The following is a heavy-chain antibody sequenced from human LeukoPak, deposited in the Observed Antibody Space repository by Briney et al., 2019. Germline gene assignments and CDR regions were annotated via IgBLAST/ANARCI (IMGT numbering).Heavy chain of an antibody. D-gene: IGHD3-22*01. V-gene: IGHV3-23*01. CDR3: AKDPYYYDSSGYYQYYFDY. CDR1: GFTFSSYA. CDR2: ISGSGGST. J-gene: IGHJ4*02. Sequence: GGSLRLSCAASGFTFSSYAMSWVRQAPGKGLEWVSAISGSGGSTYYAGSVKGRFTISRDNSKNTLYLQMNSLRAEDTAVYYCAKDPYYYDSSGYYQYYFDYWGQGTLVTVSS.